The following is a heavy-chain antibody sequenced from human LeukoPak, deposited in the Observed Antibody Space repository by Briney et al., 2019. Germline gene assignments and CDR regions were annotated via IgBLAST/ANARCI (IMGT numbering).Heavy chain of an antibody. J-gene: IGHJ4*02. CDR3: ARGGTVVNGFDY. CDR1: GGSINSYY. D-gene: IGHD4-23*01. Sequence: SETLSLPCTASGGSINSYYWSWIRRPPGKGLVGIGCIFYSGTTNYNPSPNSRVNILVDTSQNQFSLKLSSVTAADTAVYYCARGGTVVNGFDYWGVGTLVTVSS. CDR2: IFYSGTT. V-gene: IGHV4-59*01.